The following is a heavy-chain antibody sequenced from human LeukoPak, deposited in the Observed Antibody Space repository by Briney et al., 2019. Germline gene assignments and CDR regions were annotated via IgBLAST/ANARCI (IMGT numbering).Heavy chain of an antibody. Sequence: SVKVSCKASGGTFSSYAISWVRQAPGQGLEWMGGIIPMFGTAKYAQKFQGRVTITADESTSTAYMELSSLRSEDTSAVYYCARDRRLRYCSGGSCYGGHFDYWGQGTLVTVSS. D-gene: IGHD2-15*01. CDR1: GGTFSSYA. CDR2: IIPMFGTA. V-gene: IGHV1-69*13. J-gene: IGHJ4*02. CDR3: ARDRRLRYCSGGSCYGGHFDY.